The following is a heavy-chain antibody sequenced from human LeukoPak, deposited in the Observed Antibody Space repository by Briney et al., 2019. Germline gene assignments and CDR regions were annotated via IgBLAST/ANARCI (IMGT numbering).Heavy chain of an antibody. V-gene: IGHV4-59*01. J-gene: IGHJ4*02. CDR1: GGSISSYY. CDR3: ARSTYGSGSYIPEFDY. Sequence: SETLSLTCTVSGGSISSYYWSWIRQPPGKGLEWIGNIYYSGSTNYNPSLKSRVTISVDTSKNQFSLKLSSVTAADTAVYYCARSTYGSGSYIPEFDYWGQGTLVTVSS. CDR2: IYYSGST. D-gene: IGHD3-10*01.